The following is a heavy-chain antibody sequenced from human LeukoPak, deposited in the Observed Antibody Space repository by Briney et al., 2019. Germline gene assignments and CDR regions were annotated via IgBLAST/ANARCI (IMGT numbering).Heavy chain of an antibody. Sequence: ASVKVSCKASGYTFTSYGISWARQAPGQGLEWMGWISAYNGNTNYAQKLQGRVTMTTDTSTSTAYMELRSLRSYDTAVYYCARAGEGSGSYFVAYYYYMDVWGKGTTVTISS. D-gene: IGHD3-10*01. V-gene: IGHV1-18*01. CDR1: GYTFTSYG. CDR2: ISAYNGNT. J-gene: IGHJ6*03. CDR3: ARAGEGSGSYFVAYYYYMDV.